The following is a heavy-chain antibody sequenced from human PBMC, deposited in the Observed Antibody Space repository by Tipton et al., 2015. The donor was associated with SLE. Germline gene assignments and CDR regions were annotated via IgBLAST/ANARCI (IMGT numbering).Heavy chain of an antibody. CDR1: GGSFSGYY. CDR2: INHSGST. D-gene: IGHD1-14*01. V-gene: IGHV4-34*01. CDR3: AREPYREGFDY. Sequence: TLSLTCAVYGGSFSGYYWSWIRQPPGKGLEWIGEINHSGSTNYSPSLKSRVTISVDTSKNQFSLKLSSVTAADTAVYYCAREPYREGFDYWGQGTLVTVSS. J-gene: IGHJ4*02.